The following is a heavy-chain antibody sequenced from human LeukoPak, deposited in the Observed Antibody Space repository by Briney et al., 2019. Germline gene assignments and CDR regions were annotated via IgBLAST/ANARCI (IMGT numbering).Heavy chain of an antibody. Sequence: GGSLRLSCAASGFTFSSYSMNWVRQAPGKGLEWVSSIRSSSSYIYYADSVKGRFIISRDNAKNSLYLQMNSLRAEDTAVYYCARDGPNDILSGFVYYMDVWGKGTTVTVSS. CDR3: ARDGPNDILSGFVYYMDV. J-gene: IGHJ6*03. CDR2: IRSSSSYI. CDR1: GFTFSSYS. D-gene: IGHD3-9*01. V-gene: IGHV3-21*01.